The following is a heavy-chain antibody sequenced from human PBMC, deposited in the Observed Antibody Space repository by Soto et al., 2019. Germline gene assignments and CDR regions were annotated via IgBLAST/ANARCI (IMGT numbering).Heavy chain of an antibody. Sequence: QVQLVQSGGEVKKPGASVKVSCKASGYTFTTYDLSWVRQAPGQGLEWMGWISAYNGNTNYAHNLQGRVTMTTDTATSTAYMELRSLRSDDTAVYYCARVIGYYYHMDVWGQGTTVTVSS. V-gene: IGHV1-18*01. CDR1: GYTFTTYD. CDR3: ARVIGYYYHMDV. CDR2: ISAYNGNT. D-gene: IGHD3-22*01. J-gene: IGHJ6*02.